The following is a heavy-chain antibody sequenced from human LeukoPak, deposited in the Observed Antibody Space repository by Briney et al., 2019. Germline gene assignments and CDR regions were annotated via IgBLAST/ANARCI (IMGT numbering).Heavy chain of an antibody. J-gene: IGHJ5*02. D-gene: IGHD2-15*01. V-gene: IGHV4-34*01. CDR2: INHSGST. CDR3: ARGFGSGAWSWFDP. CDR1: GGSFSGYY. Sequence: SETLSLTCAVYGGSFSGYYWSWIRQPPGKGLEWIGEINHSGSTNYNPSLKSRVTISVDTSKNQFSLKLSSVTAADTAVYYCARGFGSGAWSWFDPWGQGTLVTVSS.